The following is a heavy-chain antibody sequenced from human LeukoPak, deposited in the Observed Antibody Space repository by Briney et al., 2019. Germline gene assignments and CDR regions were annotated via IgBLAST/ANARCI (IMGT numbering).Heavy chain of an antibody. D-gene: IGHD2-21*02. CDR1: GGSFSGYY. V-gene: IGHV4-34*01. CDR3: ARGHSSVVTGIPYYFDY. J-gene: IGHJ4*02. CDR2: IYHSGST. Sequence: LETLSLTCAVYGGSFSGYYWSWMRQPPGKGLEGIGEIYHSGSTNSNPSLKSRVTISVDTSRSQFSLKVNSVTAADTAVYYCARGHSSVVTGIPYYFDYWGQGTLVTVSS.